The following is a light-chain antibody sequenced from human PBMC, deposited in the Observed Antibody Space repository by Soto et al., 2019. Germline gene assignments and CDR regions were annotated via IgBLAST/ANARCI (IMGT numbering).Light chain of an antibody. CDR2: GAY. CDR3: QEYNNWPLIT. V-gene: IGKV3-15*01. J-gene: IGKJ5*01. CDR1: QSISSN. Sequence: EIVMTQSPDTLSVSPEERATLSCRASQSISSNLAWYQQRPGQAPRLLVHGAYNRATGIPVRFSGSGSGTEFTLTISSLQSEDFAVYYCQEYNNWPLITFGQGTRLEIK.